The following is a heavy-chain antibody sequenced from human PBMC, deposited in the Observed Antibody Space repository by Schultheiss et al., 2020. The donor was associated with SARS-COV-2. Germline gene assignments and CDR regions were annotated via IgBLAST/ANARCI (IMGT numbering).Heavy chain of an antibody. CDR1: GFTFSSYW. V-gene: IGHV3-7*01. Sequence: GGSLRLSCAASGFTFSSYWMSWVRQAPGKGLEWVANIKQDGSEKYYVDSVKGRFTISRDNAKTSLYLQMDSLRAEDTAVYYCARDRDDYGDYPAFDVWGQVTMVTVSS. D-gene: IGHD4-17*01. CDR3: ARDRDDYGDYPAFDV. CDR2: IKQDGSEK. J-gene: IGHJ3*01.